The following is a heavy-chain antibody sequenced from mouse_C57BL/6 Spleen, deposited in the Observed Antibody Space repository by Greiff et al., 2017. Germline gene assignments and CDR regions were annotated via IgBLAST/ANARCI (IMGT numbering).Heavy chain of an antibody. CDR1: GFSLTSYG. CDR2: IWSGGST. Sequence: VKLVESGPGLVQPSQSLSITCTVSGFSLTSYGVHWVRQSPGKGLEWLGVIWSGGSTDYNAAFISRLSISKDNSKSQVFFKMNSLQADDTAIYYCARKDYDYVYAMDYWGQGTSVTVSS. D-gene: IGHD2-4*01. J-gene: IGHJ4*01. V-gene: IGHV2-2*01. CDR3: ARKDYDYVYAMDY.